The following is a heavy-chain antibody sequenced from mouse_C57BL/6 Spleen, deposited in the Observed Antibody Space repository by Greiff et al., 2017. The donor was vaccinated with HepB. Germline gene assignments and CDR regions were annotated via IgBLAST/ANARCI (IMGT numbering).Heavy chain of an antibody. D-gene: IGHD1-1*01. V-gene: IGHV1-20*01. CDR3: ARMAGYYGSSFFDY. J-gene: IGHJ2*01. Sequence: EVQLKESGPELVKPGDSVKISCKASGYSFTGYFMNWVMQSHGKSLEWIGRINPYNGDTFYNQKFKGKATLTVDKSSSTAHMELRSLTSEDSAVYYCARMAGYYGSSFFDYWGQGTTLTVSS. CDR1: GYSFTGYF. CDR2: INPYNGDT.